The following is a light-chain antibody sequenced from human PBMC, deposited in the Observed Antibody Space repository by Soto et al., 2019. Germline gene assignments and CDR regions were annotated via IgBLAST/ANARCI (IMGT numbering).Light chain of an antibody. Sequence: EVVLTQSPGTLSLSPGERATLSCRASQSVSSSYLAWYQQKPGQAPMRLIYGASSMATAIPDRFSGSGSGTAFTLTISRLETKDFAVYYCQQYYSSPLSFGGGTKVEIK. CDR1: QSVSSSY. V-gene: IGKV3-20*01. CDR3: QQYYSSPLS. CDR2: GAS. J-gene: IGKJ4*01.